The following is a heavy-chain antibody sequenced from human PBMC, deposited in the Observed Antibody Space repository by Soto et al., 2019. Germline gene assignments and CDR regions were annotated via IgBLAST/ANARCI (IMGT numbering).Heavy chain of an antibody. Sequence: QVQLVESGGGVVQPGRSLRLSCAASGFTFSSYAMHWVRQAPGKGLEWVAVISYDGSNKYYADSVKGRFTISRDNSKNTLYLQMNSPRAEDTAVYYCAREAEKWELRFYFDYWGQGTLVTVSS. CDR3: AREAEKWELRFYFDY. D-gene: IGHD1-26*01. J-gene: IGHJ4*02. V-gene: IGHV3-30-3*01. CDR1: GFTFSSYA. CDR2: ISYDGSNK.